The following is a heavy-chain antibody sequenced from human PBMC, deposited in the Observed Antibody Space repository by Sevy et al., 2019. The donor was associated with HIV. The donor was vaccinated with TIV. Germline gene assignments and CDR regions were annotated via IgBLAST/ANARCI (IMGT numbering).Heavy chain of an antibody. CDR2: INPNSGGT. CDR1: GYTFTGYY. Sequence: ASVKVSCKASGYTFTGYYMHWVRQAPGQGLEWMGWINPNSGGTNYAQKFQGRVTMTRDTSISTAYMELSRLSSDDTAVYYCASGTGPVSYYYYYGMDVWGQGTTVTVSS. CDR3: ASGTGPVSYYYYYGMDV. D-gene: IGHD7-27*01. V-gene: IGHV1-2*02. J-gene: IGHJ6*02.